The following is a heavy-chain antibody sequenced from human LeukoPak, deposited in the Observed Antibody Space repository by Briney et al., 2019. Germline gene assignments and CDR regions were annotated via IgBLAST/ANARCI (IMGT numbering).Heavy chain of an antibody. Sequence: SSQTLSLTCAVSGGSISSGGYSWSWIRQPPGKGLEWIGYIYHSGSTYYNPSLKSRVTISVDRSKNQFSLKLSSVTAADTAVYYCARAVITMIVVAKGGYYFDYWGQGTLVTVSS. J-gene: IGHJ4*02. V-gene: IGHV4-30-2*01. CDR3: ARAVITMIVVAKGGYYFDY. CDR1: GGSISSGGYS. D-gene: IGHD3-22*01. CDR2: IYHSGST.